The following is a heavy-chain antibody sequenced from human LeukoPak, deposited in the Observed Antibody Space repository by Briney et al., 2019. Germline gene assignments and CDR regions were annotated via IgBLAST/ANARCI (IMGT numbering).Heavy chain of an antibody. CDR2: ISYDGSNK. J-gene: IGHJ6*04. Sequence: GRSLRLSCAASGFTFNSYAMRWVRQAPGKGLEWVAVISYDGSNKYYADSVKGRFTISRDNSKNTLYLQMNSLRAEDTAVYYCARVLGGVWGKGTTVTVSS. CDR3: ARVLGGV. D-gene: IGHD3-3*02. V-gene: IGHV3-30-3*01. CDR1: GFTFNSYA.